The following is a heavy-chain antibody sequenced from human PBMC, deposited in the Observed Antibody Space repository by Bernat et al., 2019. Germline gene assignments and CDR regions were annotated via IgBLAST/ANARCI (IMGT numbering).Heavy chain of an antibody. D-gene: IGHD3-3*01. J-gene: IGHJ3*02. CDR2: INPNSGGT. CDR3: ARDQGHYDFWSGYYPGAFDI. V-gene: IGHV1-2*06. CDR1: GYTFTGYY. Sequence: QVQLVQSGAEVKKPGASVKVSCKASGYTFTGYYMHWVRQAPGQGLEWMGRINPNSGGTNYAQKFQGRVTMTRDTSISTAYMELSRLRSDDTAVYYCARDQGHYDFWSGYYPGAFDIWGQGTMVTVSS.